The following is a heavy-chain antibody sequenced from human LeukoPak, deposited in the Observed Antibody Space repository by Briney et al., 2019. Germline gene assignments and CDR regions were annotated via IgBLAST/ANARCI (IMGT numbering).Heavy chain of an antibody. J-gene: IGHJ6*03. CDR3: AKAGLTIFGVVPRYYYYMDV. D-gene: IGHD3-3*01. CDR1: GFTFSSYA. CDR2: IWYDGSNK. Sequence: GGSLRLSCAASGFTFSSYAMSWVRQAPGKGLEWVAVIWYDGSNKYYADSVKGRFTISRDNSKNTLYLQMNSLRAEDTAVYYCAKAGLTIFGVVPRYYYYMDVWGKGTTVTVSS. V-gene: IGHV3-33*06.